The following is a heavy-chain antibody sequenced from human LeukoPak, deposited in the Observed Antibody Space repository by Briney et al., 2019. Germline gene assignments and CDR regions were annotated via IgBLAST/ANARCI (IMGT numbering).Heavy chain of an antibody. CDR3: ARIASGSYHNWFDP. CDR2: ISSSRTTI. J-gene: IGHJ5*02. Sequence: GGSLRLSCAASGFTFSSYSMNWVRQAPGKGLEWVSYISSSRTTIYYADSVKGRFTISRDNAKNSLYLQMNSLRAEDTAVYYCARIASGSYHNWFDPWGQGTLVTVSS. CDR1: GFTFSSYS. V-gene: IGHV3-48*04. D-gene: IGHD1-26*01.